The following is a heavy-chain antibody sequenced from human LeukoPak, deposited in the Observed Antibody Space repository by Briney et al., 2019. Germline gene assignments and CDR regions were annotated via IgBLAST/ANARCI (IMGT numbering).Heavy chain of an antibody. J-gene: IGHJ4*02. D-gene: IGHD3-3*01. V-gene: IGHV3-49*04. Sequence: GGSLRLSRTASGFTFGDYAMSWVRQAPGKGLEWVGFIRSKAYGGTTEYAASVKGRFTISRDDSKSIAYLQMNSLKTEDTAVYYCTRAHYDFWSGDYWGQGTLVTVSS. CDR1: GFTFGDYA. CDR2: IRSKAYGGTT. CDR3: TRAHYDFWSGDY.